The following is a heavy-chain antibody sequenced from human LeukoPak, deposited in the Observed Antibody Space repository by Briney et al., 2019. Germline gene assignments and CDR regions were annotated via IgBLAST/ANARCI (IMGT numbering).Heavy chain of an antibody. CDR3: AKRGIPTSAYYFDS. CDR2: ISSPGSST. D-gene: IGHD2-2*01. CDR1: GFTFDSYA. Sequence: GGSLRLSCAASGFTFDSYAMTWVRQAPGKGLEWVSYISSPGSSTFYADSVKGRFTISRDNSKNTLYLQMNSLRAKDTAVYYCAKRGIPTSAYYFDSWGQGTLITVPS. J-gene: IGHJ4*02. V-gene: IGHV3-23*01.